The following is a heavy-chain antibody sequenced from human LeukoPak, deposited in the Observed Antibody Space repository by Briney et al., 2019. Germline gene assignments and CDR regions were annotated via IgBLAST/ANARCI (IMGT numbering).Heavy chain of an antibody. J-gene: IGHJ4*02. CDR1: GASISSYY. CDR3: ARESERWPFDY. Sequence: SETLSLTCTVSGASISSYYWSWIRQPPGKGLEWIGCIFHSGSTNYNPSLKSRVTISVDTSKNQFSLKLSSVTAADTAVYYCARESERWPFDYWGQGTLVAVSS. D-gene: IGHD5-24*01. CDR2: IFHSGST. V-gene: IGHV4-59*01.